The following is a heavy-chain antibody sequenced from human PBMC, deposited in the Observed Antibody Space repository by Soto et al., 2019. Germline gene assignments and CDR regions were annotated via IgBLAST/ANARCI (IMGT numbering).Heavy chain of an antibody. CDR2: ILHDGNNK. V-gene: IGHV3-30-3*01. D-gene: IGHD3-10*01. J-gene: IGHJ4*02. CDR1: GFTFSNYI. CDR3: ARDDEGGSYCDLGY. Sequence: QVQLVESGGGVVQPGRSLRLSCAASGFTFSNYIMHWFRQAPCKGLEWVAIILHDGNNKYYADSVKGRFTISRDNSKNTLYLQMNSLRTEDTAIYYCARDDEGGSYCDLGYWGQGTLVTVSS.